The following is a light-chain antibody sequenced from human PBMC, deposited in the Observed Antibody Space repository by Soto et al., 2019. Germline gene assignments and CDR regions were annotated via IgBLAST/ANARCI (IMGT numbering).Light chain of an antibody. J-gene: IGKJ4*01. CDR1: QSVSSY. Sequence: EIVLTQSPATLSLSPGERATLSCRASQSVSSYLAWYQQRPGQAPRLLIYDASNRATGIPARFSGSGSGTDFTLTISRFAPEDFALYYCQQRSNWPPSFGGGTKVEIK. CDR3: QQRSNWPPS. CDR2: DAS. V-gene: IGKV3-11*01.